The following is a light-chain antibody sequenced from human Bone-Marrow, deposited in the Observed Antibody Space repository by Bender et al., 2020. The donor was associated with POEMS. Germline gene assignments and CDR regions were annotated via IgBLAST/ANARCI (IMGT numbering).Light chain of an antibody. J-gene: IGLJ2*01. CDR3: QVWDSSTDHRV. CDR2: DDR. V-gene: IGLV3-21*02. Sequence: SYELTQPPSVSVSPGQTARIPCGGNNIGSRTVQWYQQKPGQAPVLVVYDDRERPSGIPERFSGSKSGNTATLTISRVEAGDEADYYCQVWDSSTDHRVFGGGTKLTVL. CDR1: NIGSRT.